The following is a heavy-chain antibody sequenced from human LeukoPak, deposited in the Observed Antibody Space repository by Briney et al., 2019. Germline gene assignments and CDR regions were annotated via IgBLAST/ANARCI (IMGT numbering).Heavy chain of an antibody. CDR2: INPSGGST. CDR3: ARVKTRIAAAGTDWFDP. Sequence: ASVKVSCKASGYTFTSYYMHWVRQAPVQGLEWMGIINPSGGSTSYAQKFQGRVTMTRDTSTSTVYMELSSLRSEDTAVYYCARVKTRIAAAGTDWFDPWGQGTLVTVSS. V-gene: IGHV1-46*03. J-gene: IGHJ5*02. D-gene: IGHD6-13*01. CDR1: GYTFTSYY.